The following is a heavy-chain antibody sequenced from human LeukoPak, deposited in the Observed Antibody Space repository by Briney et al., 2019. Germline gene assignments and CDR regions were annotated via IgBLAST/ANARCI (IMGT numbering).Heavy chain of an antibody. J-gene: IGHJ5*02. CDR1: GYTFTGYY. CDR3: AREDLVGDTWGWNWFDP. V-gene: IGHV1-2*06. D-gene: IGHD1-26*01. Sequence: ASVKVSCKASGYTFTGYYMHWVRQAPGQGLEWMGRINPNSGGTNYAQKFQGRVTMTRDTSISTAYMELSRLRSDDTAVYYCAREDLVGDTWGWNWFDPWGQGTLVTVSS. CDR2: INPNSGGT.